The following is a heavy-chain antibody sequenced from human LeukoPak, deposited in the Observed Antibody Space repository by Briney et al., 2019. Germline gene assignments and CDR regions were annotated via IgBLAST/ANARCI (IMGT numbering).Heavy chain of an antibody. D-gene: IGHD2-15*01. CDR3: ARDGGIGIDY. CDR2: IWYHGNKR. Sequence: GGSLRLSCAASGYSFSAYGLHWVRQAPGKGPEWVAVIWYHGNKRDYIDSVKGRFTISKDDSKNMLYLQMNGLRAEDSAIYYCARDGGIGIDYWGQGTLVTVSS. V-gene: IGHV3-33*01. CDR1: GYSFSAYG. J-gene: IGHJ4*02.